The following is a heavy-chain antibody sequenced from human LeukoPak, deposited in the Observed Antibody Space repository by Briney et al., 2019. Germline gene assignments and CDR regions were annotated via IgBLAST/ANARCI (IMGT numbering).Heavy chain of an antibody. CDR3: ARHAQGGCSGGSCYSAPPDYFDY. V-gene: IGHV5-51*01. Sequence: GESLKISCKGSGYSFTSCWIGWVRQMPGKGLEWMGIIYPGDSDTRYSPSFQGQVTISADKSISTAYLQWSSLKASDTAMYYCARHAQGGCSGGSCYSAPPDYFDYWGQGTLVTVSS. J-gene: IGHJ4*02. CDR2: IYPGDSDT. CDR1: GYSFTSCW. D-gene: IGHD2-15*01.